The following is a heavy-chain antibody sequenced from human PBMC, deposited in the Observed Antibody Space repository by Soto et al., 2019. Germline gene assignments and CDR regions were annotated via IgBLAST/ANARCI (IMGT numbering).Heavy chain of an antibody. CDR2: ISSSSNTI. Sequence: GGTLRLSCAASGFAFSRYSVNWVRQAPGKGLEWISYISSSSNTIYNADSVKGRFTISRDNAKGSLYLQMNSLRDEDTAVYYCARNIADGHYSMGVWGQGTTVTVS. D-gene: IGHD2-21*01. CDR1: GFAFSRYS. CDR3: ARNIADGHYSMGV. V-gene: IGHV3-48*02. J-gene: IGHJ6*02.